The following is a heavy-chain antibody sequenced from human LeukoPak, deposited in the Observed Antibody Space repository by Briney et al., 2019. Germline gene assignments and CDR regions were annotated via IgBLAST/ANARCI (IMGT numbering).Heavy chain of an antibody. CDR2: VDTVGNA. Sequence: PGGSLRLSCAASGFTFRSYDMHWVRQVTGKGLEWVSGVDTVGNAYYPTSVKGRFTISRDNAKNSLYLQMNSLRAEDTAVYYCARDSSGYFGAFDIWGQGTMVTVSS. CDR1: GFTFRSYD. D-gene: IGHD3-22*01. CDR3: ARDSSGYFGAFDI. V-gene: IGHV3-13*04. J-gene: IGHJ3*02.